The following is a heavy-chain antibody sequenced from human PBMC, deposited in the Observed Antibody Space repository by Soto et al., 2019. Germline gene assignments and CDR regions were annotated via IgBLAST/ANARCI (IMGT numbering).Heavy chain of an antibody. J-gene: IGHJ6*03. Sequence: EVQLVESGGGLVQPGGSLRLSCAASGFTFSSYWMHWVRQAPGKGLVWVSRINSDGSSTSYADSVKGRFTISRDNAKNTLYLKMNSRRAEDTAVYYCAGESVVVVPAATRPYYYYYMDVWGKATTVTVSS. CDR2: INSDGSST. V-gene: IGHV3-74*01. D-gene: IGHD2-2*01. CDR1: GFTFSSYW. CDR3: AGESVVVVPAATRPYYYYYMDV.